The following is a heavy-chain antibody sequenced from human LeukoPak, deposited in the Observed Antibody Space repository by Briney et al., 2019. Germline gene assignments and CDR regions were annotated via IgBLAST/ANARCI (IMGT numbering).Heavy chain of an antibody. J-gene: IGHJ4*02. CDR3: ARVVPGTGFFY. CDR2: ISSSSTHI. CDR1: GFTFSSYT. V-gene: IGHV3-21*01. D-gene: IGHD2-8*02. Sequence: GGSLRLSCAASGFTFSSYTMNWVRQAPGKGLVCVLSISSSSTHIYYPDSVNGRFTISRDNAKNSLYLQMNSLRAEDTAVYYCARVVPGTGFFYWGQGTLVTVSS.